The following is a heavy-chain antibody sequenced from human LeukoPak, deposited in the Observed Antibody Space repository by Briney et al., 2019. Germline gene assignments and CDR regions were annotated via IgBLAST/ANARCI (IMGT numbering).Heavy chain of an antibody. J-gene: IGHJ4*02. D-gene: IGHD5-18*01. CDR3: ARTGYDYGTPLNY. V-gene: IGHV3-13*01. CDR2: VGVGGDT. Sequence: GGSLRLSCAASGFIVSNYDMHWVRQRAGKGLEWVSTVGVGGDTFYIDSVEGRFTSSRDDAKNSLFLQMSSLRAEDTAVYYCARTGYDYGTPLNYWGQGTLVTVSS. CDR1: GFIVSNYD.